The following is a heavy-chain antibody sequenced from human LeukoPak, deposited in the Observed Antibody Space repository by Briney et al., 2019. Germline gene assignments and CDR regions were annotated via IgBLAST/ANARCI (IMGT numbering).Heavy chain of an antibody. V-gene: IGHV1-3*01. D-gene: IGHD3-10*01. CDR2: INAGNGNT. CDR3: ARDPADYGSGSFDY. Sequence: RRASVKVSCKASGYSFSTYTMNWVRQAPGQRLEWMGWINAGNGNTKYSQKFQGRVTITRDTSASTAYMEMRSLRSEDTAVYYCARDPADYGSGSFDYWGQGTLVTVSS. CDR1: GYSFSTYT. J-gene: IGHJ4*02.